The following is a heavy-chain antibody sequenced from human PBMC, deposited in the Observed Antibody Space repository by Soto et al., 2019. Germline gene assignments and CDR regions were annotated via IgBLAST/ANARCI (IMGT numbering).Heavy chain of an antibody. J-gene: IGHJ4*02. D-gene: IGHD3-16*01. CDR3: ARGGTPSDY. Sequence: QVQLVQSGAEVKKPGASVKVSCKASGYTFTNFGISWVRQAPGQGLEWMGWISAYNGNTNYAQTIQGRVTMYTDKSTRTAYMEVRSLGVGAAAVYYGARGGTPSDYWGQGTLVTVSP. V-gene: IGHV1-18*01. CDR2: ISAYNGNT. CDR1: GYTFTNFG.